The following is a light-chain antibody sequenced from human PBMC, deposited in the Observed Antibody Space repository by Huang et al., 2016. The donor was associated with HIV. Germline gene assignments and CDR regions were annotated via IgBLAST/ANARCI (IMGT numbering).Light chain of an antibody. CDR2: DAS. CDR1: QSVSSY. J-gene: IGKJ3*01. V-gene: IGKV3-11*01. Sequence: EIVLTQSPATLSLSPGARATLSCRASQSVSSYLAWYQQKPDQAPRLLIYDASNRATGIPARFSGSGSGTDFTLTISSLEPEDFAVYYCQQRSGTFGPGTKVDIK. CDR3: QQRSGT.